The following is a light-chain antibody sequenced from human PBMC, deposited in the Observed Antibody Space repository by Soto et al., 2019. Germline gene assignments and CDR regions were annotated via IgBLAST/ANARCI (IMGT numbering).Light chain of an antibody. Sequence: VVTQEPSFSVSPGGTVTLTCGLSSGSVSTSYYPSWYQQTPGQAPRTLIDSTNTRSSGVPDRFSGSILGNKAALTITGAQADDESDYYCVLYMGSGIRVFGGGTQLTVL. CDR2: STN. J-gene: IGLJ3*02. CDR3: VLYMGSGIRV. CDR1: SGSVSTSYY. V-gene: IGLV8-61*01.